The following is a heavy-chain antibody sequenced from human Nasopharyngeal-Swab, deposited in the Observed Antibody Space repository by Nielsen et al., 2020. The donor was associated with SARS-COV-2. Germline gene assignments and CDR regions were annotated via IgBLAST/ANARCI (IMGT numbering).Heavy chain of an antibody. Sequence: GESLKISCAASGFTFSSYSMNWVRQAPGKGLEWVSYISSSSSTIYYADSVKGRFTISRDNAKNSLYLQMNSLRTEDTALYYCAKGGQEGAPYFDYWGQGTLVTVSS. CDR2: ISSSSSTI. D-gene: IGHD3-16*01. J-gene: IGHJ4*02. CDR1: GFTFSSYS. CDR3: AKGGQEGAPYFDY. V-gene: IGHV3-48*01.